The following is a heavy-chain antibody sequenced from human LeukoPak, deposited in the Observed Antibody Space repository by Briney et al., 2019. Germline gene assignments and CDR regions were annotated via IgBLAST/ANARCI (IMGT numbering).Heavy chain of an antibody. V-gene: IGHV4-38-2*01. CDR2: ISHSGST. CDR1: GYSISSGYY. D-gene: IGHD6-19*01. CDR3: ARVDPKAVASSGYFDY. Sequence: PSETLSLTCAVSGYSISSGYYWGWIRQPPGKGLEWIGSISHSGSTYYNPSLKSRVTILVDSFKNQFSLNVNSVTAADTAVYYCARVDPKAVASSGYFDYWGQGTPVTVSS. J-gene: IGHJ4*02.